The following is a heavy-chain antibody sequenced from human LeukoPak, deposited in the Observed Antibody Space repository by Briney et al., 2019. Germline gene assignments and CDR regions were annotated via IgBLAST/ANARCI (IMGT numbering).Heavy chain of an antibody. CDR2: ISSSGTTI. D-gene: IGHD1-26*01. CDR1: GFTFRTSG. CDR3: AKDGGTHFDH. V-gene: IGHV3-48*01. Sequence: GGSLRLSCAASGFTFRTSGMNWVRQAPGKGLEWVSHISSSGTTISYAQSVKGRFTITRDNAQNSLTLHMNTLRADDTAVYYFAKDGGTHFDHWGQGTLVTVSS. J-gene: IGHJ4*02.